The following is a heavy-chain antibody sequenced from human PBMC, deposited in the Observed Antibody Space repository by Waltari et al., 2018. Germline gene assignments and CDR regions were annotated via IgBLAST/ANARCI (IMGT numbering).Heavy chain of an antibody. CDR3: AREVASARGAFVI. D-gene: IGHD5-12*01. CDR1: GGSFSGYY. J-gene: IGHJ3*02. Sequence: QVQLQQWGAGLLKPSENLSLTCAVYGGSFSGYYWSWIRQPPGKGLEWIGEICHRGRTNDNPALKGRVTISVDTSKNLFSLKLSSVTAADTAMYYCAREVASARGAFVIWGQGTMVTVSS. V-gene: IGHV4-34*01. CDR2: ICHRGRT.